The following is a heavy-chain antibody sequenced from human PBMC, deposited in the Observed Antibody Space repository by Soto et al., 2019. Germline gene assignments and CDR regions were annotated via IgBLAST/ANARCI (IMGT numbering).Heavy chain of an antibody. CDR3: ARGESSSSRYYYYYYGMDV. J-gene: IGHJ6*02. Sequence: LQTLSLTCAISGDSVSSNSAAWNWIRQYPSRGLEWLGRTYYRSKWYNDYAVSVKSRITINPDTSKNQFSLQLNSVTPEDTAVYYCARGESSSSRYYYYYYGMDVWGQGTTVTVSS. V-gene: IGHV6-1*01. CDR1: GDSVSSNSAA. CDR2: TYYRSKWYN. D-gene: IGHD6-6*01.